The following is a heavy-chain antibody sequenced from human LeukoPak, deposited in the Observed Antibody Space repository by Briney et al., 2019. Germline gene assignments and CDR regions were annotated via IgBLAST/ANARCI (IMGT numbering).Heavy chain of an antibody. J-gene: IGHJ6*03. CDR1: GGSFSGYY. Sequence: PSETLSLTCAVYGGSFSGYYWSWIRQPPGKGLEWIGEINHSGSTNYNPSLKSRVTISVDTSKNQFSLKLSSVTAADTAVYYCARRTYNYNKGGHCYYYYYMDVWGKGTTVTVSS. CDR3: ARRTYNYNKGGHCYYYYYMDV. V-gene: IGHV4-34*01. D-gene: IGHD1/OR15-1a*01. CDR2: INHSGST.